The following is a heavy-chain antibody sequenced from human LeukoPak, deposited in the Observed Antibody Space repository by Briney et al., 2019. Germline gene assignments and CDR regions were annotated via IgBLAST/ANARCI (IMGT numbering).Heavy chain of an antibody. J-gene: IGHJ4*02. CDR2: ISSTGSTM. Sequence: GGSLRLSCAASGFTFSDYYMSWIRQAPGKGLEWVSYISSTGSTMYSADSVKGRFTISRDNAKNSPSLQMNSLRAEDTAVYYCASDRSLLAGSWAFDYWGQGTLVTVSS. D-gene: IGHD3-10*01. CDR3: ASDRSLLAGSWAFDY. CDR1: GFTFSDYY. V-gene: IGHV3-11*01.